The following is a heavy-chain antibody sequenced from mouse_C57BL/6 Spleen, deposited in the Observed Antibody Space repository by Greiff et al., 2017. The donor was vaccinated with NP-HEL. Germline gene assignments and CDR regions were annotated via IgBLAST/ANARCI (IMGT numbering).Heavy chain of an antibody. V-gene: IGHV1-82*01. CDR1: GYAFSSSW. Sequence: VQLQESGPELVKPGASVKISCKASGYAFSSSWMNWVKQRPGKGLEWIGRIYPGDGDTNYNGKFKGKATLTADKSSSTAYMQLSSLTSEDSAVYFCARSYYSNYVWFAYWGQGTLVTVSA. CDR3: ARSYYSNYVWFAY. D-gene: IGHD2-5*01. CDR2: IYPGDGDT. J-gene: IGHJ3*01.